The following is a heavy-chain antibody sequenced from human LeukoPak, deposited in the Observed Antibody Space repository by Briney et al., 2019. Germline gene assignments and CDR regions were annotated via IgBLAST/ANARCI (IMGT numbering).Heavy chain of an antibody. CDR1: GYTFTGYY. Sequence: ASVKVSCKASGYTFTGYYLHWVRQAPGQGLEWMGWIHPKSGDTHYAQKFLGRVTLTRDTSTTIVYMELKWQTSDDTAVYYCSRGSGISFGGIDYWGQGTLVTVSS. CDR2: IHPKSGDT. D-gene: IGHD3-16*01. V-gene: IGHV1-2*02. J-gene: IGHJ4*02. CDR3: SRGSGISFGGIDY.